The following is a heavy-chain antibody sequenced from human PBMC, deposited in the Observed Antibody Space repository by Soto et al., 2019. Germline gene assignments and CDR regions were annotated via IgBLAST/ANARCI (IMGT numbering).Heavy chain of an antibody. CDR1: GGSISSYY. Sequence: SETLSLTCTVSGGSISSYYWTWIRQPAGKGLEWIGRIYSSGSANYNPSLRSRVTMSIDPSKNQFSLKLASVAAADTAVYYCARDYGSGSINDAFDIWGQGTMVTVS. J-gene: IGHJ3*02. V-gene: IGHV4-4*07. CDR2: IYSSGSA. CDR3: ARDYGSGSINDAFDI. D-gene: IGHD3-10*01.